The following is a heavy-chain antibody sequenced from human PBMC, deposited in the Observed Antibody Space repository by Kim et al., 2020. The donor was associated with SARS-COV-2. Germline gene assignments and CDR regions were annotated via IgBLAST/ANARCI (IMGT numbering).Heavy chain of an antibody. Sequence: SETLSLTCTVSGGSISSSSYYWGWIRQPPGKGLEWIGSIYYSGSTYYNPSLKSRVTISVDTSKNQFSLKLSSVTAADTAVYYCAGCSTSCYSDFDYWGQGTLVTVSS. CDR1: GGSISSSSYY. D-gene: IGHD2-2*01. CDR2: IYYSGST. V-gene: IGHV4-39*01. J-gene: IGHJ4*02. CDR3: AGCSTSCYSDFDY.